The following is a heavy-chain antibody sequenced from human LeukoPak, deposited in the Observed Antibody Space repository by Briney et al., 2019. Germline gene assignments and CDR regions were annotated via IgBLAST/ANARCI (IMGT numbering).Heavy chain of an antibody. CDR3: ARSGDWGTFDY. CDR2: IYYSGST. J-gene: IGHJ4*02. Sequence: SQTLSLTCAVSGGSISSGGYSWSWIRQPPGKGLEWIGYIYYSGSTYYNPSLKSRVTISVDTSKNQFSLKLSSVTAADTAVYYCARSGDWGTFDYWGQGTLVTVSS. V-gene: IGHV4-30-2*05. D-gene: IGHD7-27*01. CDR1: GGSISSGGYS.